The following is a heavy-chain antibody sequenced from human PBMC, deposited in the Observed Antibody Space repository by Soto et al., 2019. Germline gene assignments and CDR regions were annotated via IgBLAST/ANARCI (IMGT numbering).Heavy chain of an antibody. J-gene: IGHJ4*02. V-gene: IGHV1-69*02. CDR2: IIPILGIA. CDR3: ASGKSSSCPDY. D-gene: IGHD6-13*01. CDR1: GGTFSSYT. Sequence: QVQLVQSGAEVKKPGSSVKVSCKASGGTFSSYTISWVRQAPGQGLEWMGRIIPILGIANYAKKFQGRVMITADKSTSTAYMEMSSLRSEDTAVYYCASGKSSSCPDYWGQGTMVTVSS.